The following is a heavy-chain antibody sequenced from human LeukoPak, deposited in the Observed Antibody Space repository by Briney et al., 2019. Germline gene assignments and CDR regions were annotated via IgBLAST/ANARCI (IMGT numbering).Heavy chain of an antibody. J-gene: IGHJ4*02. CDR3: ASGYGSSGRFDY. V-gene: IGHV4-59*01. Sequence: SETLSLTCTVSGDSISSYYWSWIRQPPGKGLEWIGYIYYSGSTNYNPSLKSRVTISVDTSKNQFSLKLSSVTAADTAVYYCASGYGSSGRFDYWGQGTLVTVSS. CDR2: IYYSGST. CDR1: GDSISSYY. D-gene: IGHD3-10*01.